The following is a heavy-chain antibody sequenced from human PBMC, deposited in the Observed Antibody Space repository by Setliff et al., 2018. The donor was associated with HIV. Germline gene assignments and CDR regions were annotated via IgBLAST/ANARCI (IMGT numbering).Heavy chain of an antibody. CDR3: ARPALGIGGGSRFDN. Sequence: SETLSLTCAVYGGSFSGYSWIWIRQPPGKGLEWIGEINHSGSANYNPSLKSRVTISLDTSRNQFSLKLTSMTAADTSVYYCARPALGIGGGSRFDNWGQGTRVTVSS. J-gene: IGHJ4*02. V-gene: IGHV4-34*01. CDR2: INHSGSA. CDR1: GGSFSGYS. D-gene: IGHD3-10*01.